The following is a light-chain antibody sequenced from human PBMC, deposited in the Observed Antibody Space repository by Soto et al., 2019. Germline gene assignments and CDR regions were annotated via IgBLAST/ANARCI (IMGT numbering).Light chain of an antibody. J-gene: IGLJ2*01. CDR1: SSDVGGYNL. V-gene: IGLV2-23*01. Sequence: QSVLTQPRSVSGSPGQSVTISCTGTSSDVGGYNLVSWYQQHPGKAPKLMIYEGSKRPSGVSNRFSGSKSGNTASLTISGLQAEDEADYYCCSYAGSRGVVFGGGTKLTV. CDR3: CSYAGSRGVV. CDR2: EGS.